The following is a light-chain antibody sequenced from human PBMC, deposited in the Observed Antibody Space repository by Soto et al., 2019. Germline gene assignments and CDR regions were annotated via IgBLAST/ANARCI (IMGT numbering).Light chain of an antibody. CDR3: QQYDDYPLT. CDR2: KAS. J-gene: IGKJ4*01. V-gene: IGKV1-5*03. CDR1: QSISSW. Sequence: DIQMTQSPSTLSASVGDRITITCRASQSISSWLAWYQQKPGKAPKLLIYKASNLESGVPSRFSGSGSGTEFNLTISSLQPDDFATFYCQQYDDYPLTFGGGTKVEVK.